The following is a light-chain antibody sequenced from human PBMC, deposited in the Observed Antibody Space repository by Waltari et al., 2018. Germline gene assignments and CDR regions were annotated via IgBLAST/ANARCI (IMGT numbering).Light chain of an antibody. CDR2: SAS. CDR3: QQTYSSLIT. CDR1: QTINTF. Sequence: DIQMTQSPSSLSASIGDRVTITCRASQTINTFLNWYQQKPGKDPHLLIFSASSLSTGVPSRFSGSGSGTDFTLTITSLQPEDFATYYCQQTYSSLITFGQGTRLDIK. V-gene: IGKV1-39*01. J-gene: IGKJ5*01.